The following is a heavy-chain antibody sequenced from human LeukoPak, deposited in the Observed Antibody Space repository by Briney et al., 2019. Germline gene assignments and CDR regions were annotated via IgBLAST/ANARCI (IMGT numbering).Heavy chain of an antibody. CDR3: AREGSGWYVGAIDY. D-gene: IGHD6-19*01. V-gene: IGHV3-64*01. J-gene: IGHJ4*02. CDR1: GFTVSSNY. CDR2: ISSNGGST. Sequence: GGSLRLSCAASGFTVSSNYMSWVRQAPGKGLEYVSAISSNGGSTYYANSVKGRFTISRDNSKNTLYLQMGSLRAEDMAVYYCAREGSGWYVGAIDYWGQRTLVTVSS.